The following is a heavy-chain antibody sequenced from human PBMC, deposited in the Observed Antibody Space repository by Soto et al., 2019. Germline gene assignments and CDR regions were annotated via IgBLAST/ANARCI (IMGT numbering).Heavy chain of an antibody. Sequence: AGSLRLSCAASGFTFSSYGMHWVRQAPGKGLEWVAVISYDGSNKYYADSVKGRFTISRDNSKNTLYLQMNSLRAEDTAVYYCAKNHPHYGDSFFAFDIWGQGTMVTVSS. V-gene: IGHV3-30*18. CDR1: GFTFSSYG. D-gene: IGHD4-17*01. CDR3: AKNHPHYGDSFFAFDI. CDR2: ISYDGSNK. J-gene: IGHJ3*02.